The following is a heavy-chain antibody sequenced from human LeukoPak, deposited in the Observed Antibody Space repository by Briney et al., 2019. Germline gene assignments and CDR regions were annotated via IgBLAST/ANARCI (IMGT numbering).Heavy chain of an antibody. D-gene: IGHD2-2*01. J-gene: IGHJ6*04. CDR2: IRSKANSYAT. Sequence: EGSLELSCAASGFTFSGSAMHWVRQASGKGLEWVGRIRSKANSYATAYAASVKGRFTISRDDSKNTAYLQMNSLKTEDTAVYYCPRTDIVVVPAALWDVWGKGTAVTVSS. CDR3: PRTDIVVVPAALWDV. V-gene: IGHV3-73*01. CDR1: GFTFSGSA.